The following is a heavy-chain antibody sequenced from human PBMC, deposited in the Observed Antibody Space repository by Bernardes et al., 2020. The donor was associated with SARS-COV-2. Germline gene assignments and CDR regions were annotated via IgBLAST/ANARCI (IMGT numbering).Heavy chain of an antibody. CDR3: ARGPIGVAGTRVFDWFDP. D-gene: IGHD6-19*01. CDR2: MNPDSANT. J-gene: IGHJ5*02. V-gene: IGHV1-8*01. CDR1: GYTFTTYD. Sequence: AAGKVYCKASGYTFTTYDINWVRQAAGQGLEWMGWMNPDSANTGYAQKFQGRITMTRNTSISTAYMELSSLRSEDTAVYYCARGPIGVAGTRVFDWFDPWGQGTLVTVSS.